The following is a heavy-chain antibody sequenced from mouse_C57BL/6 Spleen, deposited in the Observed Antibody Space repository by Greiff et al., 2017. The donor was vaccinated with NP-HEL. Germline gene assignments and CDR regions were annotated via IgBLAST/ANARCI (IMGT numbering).Heavy chain of an antibody. J-gene: IGHJ4*01. V-gene: IGHV1-20*01. Sequence: VQLQQSGPELVKPGDSVKISCKASGYSFTGYFMNWVMQSHGKSLEWIGRINPYNGDTFYNQKFTGKATLTVDKSSSTAHMELRSLTSEDSAVYYCARYYGSTDYAMDYWGQGTSVTVSS. D-gene: IGHD1-1*01. CDR2: INPYNGDT. CDR3: ARYYGSTDYAMDY. CDR1: GYSFTGYF.